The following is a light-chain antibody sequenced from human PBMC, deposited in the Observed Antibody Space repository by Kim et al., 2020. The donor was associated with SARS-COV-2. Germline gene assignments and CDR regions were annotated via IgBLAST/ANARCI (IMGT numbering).Light chain of an antibody. CDR1: RSISSW. V-gene: IGKV1-5*03. J-gene: IGKJ2*01. Sequence: SAAVGDKVTITCRASRSISSWLTWYQQKPEKATKLLGYRASSLRSGVTSRFSGSGSGTEFALTISSLQPDDFATYYCQQYTTYSYTFSQGTKLEI. CDR2: RAS. CDR3: QQYTTYSYT.